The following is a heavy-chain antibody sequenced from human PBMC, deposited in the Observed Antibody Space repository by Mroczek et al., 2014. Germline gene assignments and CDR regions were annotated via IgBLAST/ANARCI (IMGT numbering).Heavy chain of an antibody. CDR3: ARGYSSSYYYYGMDV. D-gene: IGHD6-13*01. V-gene: IGHV4-34*01. J-gene: IGHJ6*02. CDR1: GGSFSGYY. CDR2: INHSGST. Sequence: QVQLQESGAGLLKPSETLSLTCAVYGGSFSGYYWSWIRQPPGKGLEWIGEINHSGSTNYNPSLKSRVTISVDTSKNQFSLKLSSVTAADTAVYYCARGYSSSYYYYGMDVWGQGTTVTVSS.